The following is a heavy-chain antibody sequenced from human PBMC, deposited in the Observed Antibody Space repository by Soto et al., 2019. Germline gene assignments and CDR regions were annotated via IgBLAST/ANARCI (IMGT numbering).Heavy chain of an antibody. CDR1: GGSISSSSYY. V-gene: IGHV4-39*01. D-gene: IGHD3-10*01. Sequence: SETLSLTCTVSGGSISSSSYYWGWIRQPPGKGLEWIGSIYYSGSTYYNLSLKSRVTISVDTSKNQFSLKLSSVTAADTAVYYCASYYGSGSSWMNYYYYGMDVWGQGTMVTVSS. J-gene: IGHJ6*02. CDR2: IYYSGST. CDR3: ASYYGSGSSWMNYYYYGMDV.